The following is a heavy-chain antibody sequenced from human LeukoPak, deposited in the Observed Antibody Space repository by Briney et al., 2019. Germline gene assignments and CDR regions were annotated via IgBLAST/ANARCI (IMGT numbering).Heavy chain of an antibody. J-gene: IGHJ4*02. V-gene: IGHV1-2*04. CDR1: GYTFTGYY. CDR3: ARGGTMGDSIVYFDY. Sequence: ASVNVSCKASGYTFTGYYMRWVRQAPGQGLEWMGWINPNSGGTNYAQKFQGWVTMTRDTSISTAYMELSRLRSDDTAVYYCARGGTMGDSIVYFDYWGQGTLVTVSS. CDR2: INPNSGGT. D-gene: IGHD4/OR15-4a*01.